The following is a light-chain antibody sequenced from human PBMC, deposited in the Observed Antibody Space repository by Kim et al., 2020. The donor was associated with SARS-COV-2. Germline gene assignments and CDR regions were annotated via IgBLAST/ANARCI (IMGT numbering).Light chain of an antibody. CDR1: NSNIGSHT. CDR3: ESWDDSLNGPV. V-gene: IGLV1-44*01. CDR2: NNN. J-gene: IGLJ3*02. Sequence: QSVLTQPPSASGTPGHRVTISCSGSNSNIGSHTVNWYQQLPGTAPKLLIYNNNQRPSGVPDRFSGSKSGTSASLAISGLQSENEADYYCESWDDSLNGPVFGGGTQLTVL.